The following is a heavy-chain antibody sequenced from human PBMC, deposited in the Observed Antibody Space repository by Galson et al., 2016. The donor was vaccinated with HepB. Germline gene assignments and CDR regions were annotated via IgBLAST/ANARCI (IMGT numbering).Heavy chain of an antibody. V-gene: IGHV5-51*01. CDR3: ARLLFPYNWFAH. CDR1: GYSFTNYW. CDR2: IYPGDSHI. J-gene: IGHJ5*02. Sequence: GAEVKKPGESLKISCRGSGYSFTNYWIGWVRQMPGKGLEWMGIIYPGDSHIRYSPSFQGQVTIPVDKSISTAYLQWSSLKASDSSWDYWARLLFPYNWFAHWDQGTLVTVSS. D-gene: IGHD3-16*02.